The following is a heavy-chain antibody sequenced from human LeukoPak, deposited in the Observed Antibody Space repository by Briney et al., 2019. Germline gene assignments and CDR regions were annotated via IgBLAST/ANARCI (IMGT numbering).Heavy chain of an antibody. V-gene: IGHV4-39*01. CDR1: GGSISSSSYY. CDR3: QSRYLEWLLEY. D-gene: IGHD3-3*01. J-gene: IGHJ4*02. Sequence: SETLSLTCTVSGGSISSSSYYWGWIRQPPGKGLEWIGSIYYSGSTYYNPSLKSRVTISVDTSKNQFSLKLSSVTAADTAVYYCQSRYLEWLLEYWGQGTLVTVSS. CDR2: IYYSGST.